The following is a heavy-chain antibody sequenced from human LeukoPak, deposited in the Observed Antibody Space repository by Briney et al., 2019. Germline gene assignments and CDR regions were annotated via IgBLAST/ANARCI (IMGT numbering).Heavy chain of an antibody. CDR1: GGSISNYY. Sequence: SETLSLTCTVSGGSISNYYWSWIRQPPGKGLEWIGYIYYSGSTNYNPSLKSRVTISVDTSKKQFSLKLTSVTAADTAVYYCARGITMIRGYDYWGQGTLVTVSS. D-gene: IGHD3-22*01. J-gene: IGHJ4*02. CDR3: ARGITMIRGYDY. V-gene: IGHV4-59*01. CDR2: IYYSGST.